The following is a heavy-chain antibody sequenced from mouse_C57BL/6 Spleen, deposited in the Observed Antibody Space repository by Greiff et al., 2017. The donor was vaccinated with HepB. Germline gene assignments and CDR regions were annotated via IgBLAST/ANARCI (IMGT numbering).Heavy chain of an antibody. V-gene: IGHV1-26*01. D-gene: IGHD4-1*01. CDR1: GYTFTDYY. J-gene: IGHJ2*01. Sequence: EVQLQQSGPELVKPGASVKISCKASGYTFTDYYMNWVKQSHGKSLEWIGDINPNNGGTSYNQKFKGKATLTVDKSSSTAYMELRSLTSEDSAVYYCACNWEGFDYWGQGTTLTVSS. CDR2: INPNNGGT. CDR3: ACNWEGFDY.